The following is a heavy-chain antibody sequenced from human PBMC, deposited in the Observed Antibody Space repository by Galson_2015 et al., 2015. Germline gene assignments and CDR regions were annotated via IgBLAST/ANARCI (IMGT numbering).Heavy chain of an antibody. Sequence: SLRLSCAAAGFSFSRHWMHWVRQAPGKGLVWVSRINTDGSSTSYADFVKGRFIVSRDNAKNTLNLEMSSLRVEDTAVYYCAREGLAYSDSDGYFRLDYRGQGDLVTVSS. D-gene: IGHD3-22*01. CDR3: AREGLAYSDSDGYFRLDY. CDR1: GFSFSRHW. J-gene: IGHJ4*02. CDR2: INTDGSST. V-gene: IGHV3-74*01.